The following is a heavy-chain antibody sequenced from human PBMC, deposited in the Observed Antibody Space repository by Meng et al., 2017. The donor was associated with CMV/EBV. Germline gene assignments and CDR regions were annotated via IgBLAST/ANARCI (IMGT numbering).Heavy chain of an antibody. CDR2: IKSKTDGGTT. CDR1: GFTFSNAW. V-gene: IGHV3-15*01. Sequence: LSLTCAASGFTFSNAWMSWVRQAPGKGLEWVGRIKSKTDGGTTDYAAPVKGRFTISRDDSKNTLYLQMNSLKTEDTAVYYCTTSPPYYDFWSGYFLDYWGQGTLVTVSS. D-gene: IGHD3-3*01. J-gene: IGHJ4*02. CDR3: TTSPPYYDFWSGYFLDY.